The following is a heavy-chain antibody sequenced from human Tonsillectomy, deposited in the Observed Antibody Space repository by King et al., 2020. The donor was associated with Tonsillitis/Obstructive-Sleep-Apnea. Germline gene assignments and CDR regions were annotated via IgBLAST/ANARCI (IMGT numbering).Heavy chain of an antibody. J-gene: IGHJ4*02. D-gene: IGHD3-3*01. V-gene: IGHV4-34*01. CDR3: ARGYPLPYYDFPVDLDY. CDR1: GGSFSGYY. Sequence: VPLQQWGAGLLKPSENLSLTCAVYGGSFSGYYWSWIRQPPGKGLEWIGEINHSGSTNYNPSLKSRVTISVDTSKNQFSLKLSSVTAADTAVYYCARGYPLPYYDFPVDLDYWGQGTLVTVSS. CDR2: INHSGST.